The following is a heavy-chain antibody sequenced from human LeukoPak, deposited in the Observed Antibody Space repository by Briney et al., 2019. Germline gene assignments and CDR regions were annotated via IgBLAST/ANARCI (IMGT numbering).Heavy chain of an antibody. J-gene: IGHJ5*02. D-gene: IGHD3-16*01. CDR2: IKQDGSEK. CDR1: GLTFSSYW. V-gene: IGHV3-7*01. CDR3: TTGPQLGS. Sequence: GGSLRLSCAASGLTFSSYWMSWVGHAPGEGLEGVANIKQDGSEKYYVDSVKGRFTISRDNARNSLYLQMNSLTAEDTAIYYGTTGPQLGSWGQGTLVTVSP.